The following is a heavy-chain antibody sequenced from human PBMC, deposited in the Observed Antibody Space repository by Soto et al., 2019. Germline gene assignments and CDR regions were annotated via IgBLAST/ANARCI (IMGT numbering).Heavy chain of an antibody. D-gene: IGHD6-13*01. V-gene: IGHV4-31*03. CDR1: GGSISSGGYY. J-gene: IGHJ5*02. CDR3: ASLGSSWGYINWFDP. Sequence: QVQLQESGPGLVKPSQTLSLTCTVSGGSISSGGYYWSWIRQHPGKGLEWIGYIYYSGSTYYNPSLKSRVTISVDTSKNQCSLKLSSVTAADTAVYYCASLGSSWGYINWFDPWGQGTLVTVSS. CDR2: IYYSGST.